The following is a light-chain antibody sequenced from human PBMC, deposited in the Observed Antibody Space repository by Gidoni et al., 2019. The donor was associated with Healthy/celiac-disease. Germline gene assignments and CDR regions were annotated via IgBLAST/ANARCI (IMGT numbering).Light chain of an antibody. CDR3: QQYGSSPS. J-gene: IGKJ4*01. V-gene: IGKV3-20*01. CDR1: QSVSSSY. Sequence: DIVLTQSPGTLSLSPGERATLSCRASQSVSSSYLAWYQQKPGQAPWLLIYGASSRATGIPDSFSGSGSGTDFTLTISRLEPEDFAVYYCQQYGSSPSFGGGTKVEIK. CDR2: GAS.